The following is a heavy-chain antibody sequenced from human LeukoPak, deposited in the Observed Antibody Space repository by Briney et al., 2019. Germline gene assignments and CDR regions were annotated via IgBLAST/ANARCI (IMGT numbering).Heavy chain of an antibody. CDR3: ATGLVPAPYYFDY. CDR1: GGSISSGGYY. V-gene: IGHV4-31*03. D-gene: IGHD2-2*01. J-gene: IGHJ4*02. Sequence: SETLSLTCTVSGGSISSGGYYWSWIRQHPGEGLEWIGYIYYSGSTYYNPSPKSRVTISVDTSKNQFSLKLSSVTAADTAVYYCATGLVPAPYYFDYWGQGTLVTVSS. CDR2: IYYSGST.